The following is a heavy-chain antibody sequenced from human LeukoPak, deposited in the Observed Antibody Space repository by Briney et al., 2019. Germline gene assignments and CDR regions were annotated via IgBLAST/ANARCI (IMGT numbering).Heavy chain of an antibody. Sequence: GGSLRLSCAASGFTVSRSYMNWVRQAPGKGLEWVSVIYSSGNTYYADSVKGRFTISRDTSKNTVYLQMNSLRADDTAVYYCARSPNYDFWSGYLSSFDYWGQGTLVTVSS. J-gene: IGHJ4*02. D-gene: IGHD3-3*01. CDR2: IYSSGNT. CDR3: ARSPNYDFWSGYLSSFDY. V-gene: IGHV3-53*01. CDR1: GFTVSRSY.